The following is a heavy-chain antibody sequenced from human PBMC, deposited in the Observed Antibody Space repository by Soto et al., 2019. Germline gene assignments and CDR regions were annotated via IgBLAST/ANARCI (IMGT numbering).Heavy chain of an antibody. V-gene: IGHV6-1*01. CDR2: TYYRSKWYN. CDR1: GDSVSSNSAA. Sequence: PSQTLSLTCAISGDSVSSNSAAWNWIRQSPSRGLEWLGRTYYRSKWYNDYAVSVKSRITINPDTSKKQLSLQLNSVTPEDTAVYYCSLVPGSSGSDFSPDYYHDDLMAFWGPGTSVPVSS. J-gene: IGHJ6*02. D-gene: IGHD5-12*01. CDR3: SLVPGSSGSDFSPDYYHDDLMAF.